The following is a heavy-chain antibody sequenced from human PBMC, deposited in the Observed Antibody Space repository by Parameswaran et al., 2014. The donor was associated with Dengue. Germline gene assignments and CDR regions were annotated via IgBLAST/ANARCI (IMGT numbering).Heavy chain of an antibody. J-gene: IGHJ6*03. CDR2: ISDSPTYV. V-gene: IGHV3-21*01. CDR3: ARGGCTSPRCSEVSYYMDV. D-gene: IGHD2-2*01. Sequence: KWIRQPPGKGLEWVSSISDSPTYVYYVDSVKGRFTISRDNAENSLYLQMNNLRAEDTAVYYCARGGCTSPRCSEVSYYMDVWGKGTTVTVSS.